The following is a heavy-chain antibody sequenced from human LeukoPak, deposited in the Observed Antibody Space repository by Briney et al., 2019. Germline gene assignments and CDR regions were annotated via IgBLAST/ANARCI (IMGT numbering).Heavy chain of an antibody. V-gene: IGHV1-8*01. CDR2: VNPNSGNT. D-gene: IGHD3-22*01. J-gene: IGHJ4*02. CDR3: ARASRDYYDRSGYYGGKPDY. CDR1: GYTFTSFD. Sequence: ASLKVSCKASGYTFTSFDINWVRQATGQGLEWMGWVNPNSGNTGYAQKFQGRVTMTRNTSISTAYMELSSLRSEDTAVYYCARASRDYYDRSGYYGGKPDYWGQGTLVTVSP.